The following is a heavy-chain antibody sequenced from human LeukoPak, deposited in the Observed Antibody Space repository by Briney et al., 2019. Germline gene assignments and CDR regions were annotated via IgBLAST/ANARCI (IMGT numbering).Heavy chain of an antibody. CDR3: ARDGLWFGYGMGV. CDR1: GFTFSSYA. CDR2: ISYDGSNK. D-gene: IGHD3-10*01. V-gene: IGHV3-30-3*01. J-gene: IGHJ6*02. Sequence: PGGSLRLSCAASGFTFSSYAMHWVRQAPGKGLEWVAVISYDGSNKYYADSVKGRFTISRDNSKNTLYLQMNSLRAEDTAVYYCARDGLWFGYGMGVWGQGTTVTVSS.